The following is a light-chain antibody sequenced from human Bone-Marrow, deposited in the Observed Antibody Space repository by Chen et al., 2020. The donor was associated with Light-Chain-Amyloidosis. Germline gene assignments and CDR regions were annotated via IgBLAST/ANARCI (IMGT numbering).Light chain of an antibody. CDR1: VLPTKY. J-gene: IGLJ2*01. Sequence: SYELTQPPSVSVSPGQPASITCSGDVLPTKYAYWYQQKPGQAPVLVIHRDTERPSGISERFSGSSSGTTATLTISGVQAEDEADYHCQSADSSGTYEVIFGGGTKLTVL. CDR2: RDT. V-gene: IGLV3-25*03. CDR3: QSADSSGTYEVI.